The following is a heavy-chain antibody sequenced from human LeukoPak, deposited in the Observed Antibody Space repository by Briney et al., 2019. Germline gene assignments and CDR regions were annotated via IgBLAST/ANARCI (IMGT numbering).Heavy chain of an antibody. CDR1: GSTFSSYW. J-gene: IGHJ5*02. Sequence: GGSLRLSCAASGSTFSSYWMSWVRLAPGKGLEWVANIKQDGSEKYYVDSVKGRFTISRDNAKNSLYLQMNSLRAEDTAVYYCARDLYCGGDCPWGQGTLVTVSS. CDR2: IKQDGSEK. V-gene: IGHV3-7*01. D-gene: IGHD2-21*02. CDR3: ARDLYCGGDCP.